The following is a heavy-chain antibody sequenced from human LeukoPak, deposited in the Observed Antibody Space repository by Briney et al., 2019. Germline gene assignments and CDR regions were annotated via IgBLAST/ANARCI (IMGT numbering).Heavy chain of an antibody. D-gene: IGHD7-27*01. Sequence: ASVKVSCKASGYTFTNYYIHWVRQAPGQGLEWMGIINPSGGTTTYAKKFQGRVTLTRDTSTSTVYMQLSSLISEDTAVYYCARDGDFGADAFDIWGQGTMVTVSS. CDR3: ARDGDFGADAFDI. CDR1: GYTFTNYY. J-gene: IGHJ3*02. V-gene: IGHV1-46*01. CDR2: INPSGGTT.